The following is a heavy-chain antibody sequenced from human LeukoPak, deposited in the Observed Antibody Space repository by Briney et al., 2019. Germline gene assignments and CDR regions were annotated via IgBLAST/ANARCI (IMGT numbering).Heavy chain of an antibody. J-gene: IGHJ4*02. CDR2: IWYDGSNK. CDR3: ARDCSSTSCFDY. D-gene: IGHD2-2*01. Sequence: GGSLRLSCAAPGFTFSSYGMHWVRQAPGKGLEWVAVIWYDGSNKYYADSVKGRSTISRDNSKNTLYLQMNSLRAEDTAVYYCARDCSSTSCFDYWGQGTLVTVSS. V-gene: IGHV3-33*01. CDR1: GFTFSSYG.